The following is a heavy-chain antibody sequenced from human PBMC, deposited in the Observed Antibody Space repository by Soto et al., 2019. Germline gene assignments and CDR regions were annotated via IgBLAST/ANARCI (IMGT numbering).Heavy chain of an antibody. CDR1: GGSISSGDYY. V-gene: IGHV4-30-4*01. CDR3: ARVGPMISVDY. CDR2: IYYSGST. Sequence: TLFLTCTVSGGSISSGDYYWSWIRQPPGKGLEWIGYIYYSGSTYYNPSLKSRVTISVDTSKNQFSLKLSSVTAADTAVYYCARVGPMISVDYWGQGTLVTVSS. J-gene: IGHJ4*02. D-gene: IGHD3-16*01.